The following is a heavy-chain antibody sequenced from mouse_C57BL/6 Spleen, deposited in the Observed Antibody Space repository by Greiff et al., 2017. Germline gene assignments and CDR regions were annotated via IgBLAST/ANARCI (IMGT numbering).Heavy chain of an antibody. V-gene: IGHV1-54*01. Sequence: VKLMESGAELVRPGTSVKVSCKASGYAFTNYLIEWVKQRPGQGLEWIGVINPGSGGTNYNEKFKGKATLTADKSSSTAYMQLSSLTSEDSAVYFCARGTYYSNYEGFAYWGQGTLVTVSA. CDR2: INPGSGGT. J-gene: IGHJ3*01. CDR3: ARGTYYSNYEGFAY. D-gene: IGHD2-5*01. CDR1: GYAFTNYL.